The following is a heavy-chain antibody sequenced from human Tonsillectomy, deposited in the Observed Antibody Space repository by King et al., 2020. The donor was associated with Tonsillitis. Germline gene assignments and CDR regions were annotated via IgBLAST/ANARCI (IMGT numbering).Heavy chain of an antibody. V-gene: IGHV3-30*17. Sequence: VQLVESGGGVVQPGRSLRLSCAASGFTFSDYAMHWVRQAPGKGLEWVAVISYDGMNNYYADSVKGRLTISRDNSKNTLFLQMNSLRAEDTAVYYCARDSADYSYYYYMDVWGKGTTVTVSS. D-gene: IGHD3-10*01. CDR3: ARDSADYSYYYYMDV. J-gene: IGHJ6*03. CDR2: ISYDGMNN. CDR1: GFTFSDYA.